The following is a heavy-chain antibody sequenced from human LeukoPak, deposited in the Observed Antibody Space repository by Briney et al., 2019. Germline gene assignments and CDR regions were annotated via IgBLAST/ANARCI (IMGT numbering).Heavy chain of an antibody. V-gene: IGHV3-48*03. CDR2: ISSSGSTV. CDR3: AFYYYGTTGYFDF. CDR1: GXTFSSYE. D-gene: IGHD3-22*01. J-gene: IGHJ4*02. Sequence: GGSLRLSCAASGXTFSSYEMNWVRQAPGKGLEWVSYISSSGSTVYYADSVKGRFTISRDNAKNSLYLQMNSLRAEDTAVYYCAFYYYGTTGYFDFWGQGTLVTVSS.